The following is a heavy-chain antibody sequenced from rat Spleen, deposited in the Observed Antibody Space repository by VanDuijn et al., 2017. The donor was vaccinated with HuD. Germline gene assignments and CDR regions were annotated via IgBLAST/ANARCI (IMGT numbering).Heavy chain of an antibody. CDR1: GFTFSNYG. CDR2: ISPSGGST. D-gene: IGHD1-4*01. J-gene: IGHJ3*01. Sequence: EVQLVESGGGLVQPGRSLKLSCAASGFTFSNYGMHWIRQAPSTGLAWVASISPSGGSTYYRDSVKGRFTISRDTAKSTLCLQMDSLRSEDTATYFCASHGARVSRFAYWGQGTLVTVSS. CDR3: ASHGARVSRFAY. V-gene: IGHV5-19*01.